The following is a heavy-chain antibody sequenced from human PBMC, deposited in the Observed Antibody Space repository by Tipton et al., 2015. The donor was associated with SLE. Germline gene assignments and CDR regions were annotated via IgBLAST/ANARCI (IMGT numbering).Heavy chain of an antibody. CDR2: IYHSGST. V-gene: IGHV4-38-2*01. CDR1: GYSISSGYY. J-gene: IGHJ3*02. D-gene: IGHD3-10*01. CDR3: ARPRTGGGAFDI. Sequence: TLSLTCAVSGYSISSGYYWGWIRQPPGKGLEWIGSIYHSGSTYYNPSLKSRVTISVDTSKNQFSLKLSSVTAADTAVYYCARPRTGGGAFDIWGQGTMVTVSS.